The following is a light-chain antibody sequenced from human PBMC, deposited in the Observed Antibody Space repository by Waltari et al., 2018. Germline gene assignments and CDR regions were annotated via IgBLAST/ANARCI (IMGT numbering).Light chain of an antibody. Sequence: ELVLTQSPGTLSLSPGERATLPSRASQSVSSAFLAWYQQKPGQAPRLLIYGASYRATGIPDRFSGSGSGADFTLAINRLEPEDFAVYYCQHYVNSPQVTFGGGTKVEIK. CDR1: QSVSSAF. CDR3: QHYVNSPQVT. CDR2: GAS. V-gene: IGKV3-20*01. J-gene: IGKJ4*01.